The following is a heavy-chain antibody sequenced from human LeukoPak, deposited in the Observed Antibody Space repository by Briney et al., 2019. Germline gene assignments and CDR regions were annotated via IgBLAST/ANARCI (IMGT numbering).Heavy chain of an antibody. Sequence: GGSLRLSCTASGFPFSDYAMTWVRQAPGKGLEWVSVISGGGDGADYADSMKGRFTISRDNSKNTLYLQMYSLRAEDTALYYCAKLGCTGTICYANYWGQGTLVTVSS. V-gene: IGHV3-23*01. CDR2: ISGGGDGA. D-gene: IGHD2-2*01. CDR3: AKLGCTGTICYANY. J-gene: IGHJ4*02. CDR1: GFPFSDYA.